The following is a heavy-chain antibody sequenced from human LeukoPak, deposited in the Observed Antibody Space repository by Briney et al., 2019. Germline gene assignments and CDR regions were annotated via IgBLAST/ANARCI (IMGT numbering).Heavy chain of an antibody. J-gene: IGHJ5*02. V-gene: IGHV1-69*05. Sequence: SVKVSCKASGGTFISYAISWVRQAPGRGLEWMGGIIPIFGTANYAQKFQGRVTITTDESTSTAYMELSSLRSEDTAVYYCARVDCSTSCYRSWFDPWGQGTLVTVSS. CDR2: IIPIFGTA. CDR3: ARVDCSTSCYRSWFDP. D-gene: IGHD2-2*01. CDR1: GGTFISYA.